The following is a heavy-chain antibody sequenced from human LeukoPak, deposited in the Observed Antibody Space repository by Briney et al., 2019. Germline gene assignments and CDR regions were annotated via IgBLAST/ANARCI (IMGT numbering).Heavy chain of an antibody. CDR1: GFTFSSHW. Sequence: PGGSLRLSCTASGFTFSSHWMHWVRQGPGKGQVWVSRIHRDGSDTDYADAVKGRFTISRDNAKNTLYLQMNSLRAEDTAVYYCARDTWNHIDYWGQGTLVTVS. CDR2: IHRDGSDT. J-gene: IGHJ4*02. V-gene: IGHV3-74*01. CDR3: ARDTWNHIDY. D-gene: IGHD1-14*01.